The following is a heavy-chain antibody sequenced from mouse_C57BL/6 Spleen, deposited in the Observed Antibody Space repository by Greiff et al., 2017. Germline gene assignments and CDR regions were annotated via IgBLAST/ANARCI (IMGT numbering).Heavy chain of an antibody. J-gene: IGHJ2*01. CDR1: GFSITSGYY. V-gene: IGHV3-6*01. CDR2: ISYDGSH. Sequence: EVKLQESGPGLVKPSQSLSLTCSVTGFSITSGYYWYWIRQFPGNQLEWMGFISYDGSHNYNPSLKNRISITRDPSKNQCCLQLNTVTTEDTATDDCARESDYYYFDYWGQGTTLTVSS. D-gene: IGHD2-4*01. CDR3: ARESDYYYFDY.